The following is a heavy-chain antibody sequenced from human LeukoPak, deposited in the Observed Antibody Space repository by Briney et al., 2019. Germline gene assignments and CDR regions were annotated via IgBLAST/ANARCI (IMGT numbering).Heavy chain of an antibody. CDR2: ISGSGGST. D-gene: IGHD6-19*01. J-gene: IGHJ4*02. Sequence: PGGSLRLSCAASGFTFSSYAMSWVRQAPGKGLEWVSAISGSGGSTNYADSVKGRFTISRDNSKNTLYLQMNSLRAEDTAVYYCAKDPQYSSGWYDYWGQGTLVTVSS. CDR1: GFTFSSYA. CDR3: AKDPQYSSGWYDY. V-gene: IGHV3-23*01.